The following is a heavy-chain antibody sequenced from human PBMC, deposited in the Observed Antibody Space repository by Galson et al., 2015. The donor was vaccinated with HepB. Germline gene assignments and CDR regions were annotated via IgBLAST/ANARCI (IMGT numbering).Heavy chain of an antibody. V-gene: IGHV6-1*01. J-gene: IGHJ4*02. CDR3: AGSVAPAGTGFDY. Sequence: CAISGDSVSNNIAAWNWIRQSPSRGLEWLGGTYYRSEWYNDYAVSVKSRVTINPDTSKNQFSLQLNSVTPEDTAVYYCAGSVAPAGTGFDYWGQGTLVTVSS. D-gene: IGHD2-2*01. CDR1: GDSVSNNIAA. CDR2: TYYRSEWYN.